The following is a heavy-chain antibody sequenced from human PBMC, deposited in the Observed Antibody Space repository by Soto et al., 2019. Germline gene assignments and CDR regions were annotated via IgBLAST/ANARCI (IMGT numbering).Heavy chain of an antibody. CDR3: ASGIVGSTSYYYGMDV. CDR2: IIPIFGTA. V-gene: IGHV1-69*13. J-gene: IGHJ6*02. D-gene: IGHD1-26*01. Sequence: GAAGKVGCEATAWTFRSYAIRWVRQAPGEGLEWMGGIIPIFGTANYAQKFQGRVTITADESTSTAYMELSSLRSEDTAVYYCASGIVGSTSYYYGMDVWGQGTTVPVS. CDR1: AWTFRSYA.